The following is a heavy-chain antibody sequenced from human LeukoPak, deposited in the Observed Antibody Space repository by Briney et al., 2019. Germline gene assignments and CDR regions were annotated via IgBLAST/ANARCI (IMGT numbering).Heavy chain of an antibody. V-gene: IGHV1-69*10. CDR3: GRGARPPHYYYYMDV. CDR1: GYTFTDYY. Sequence: SVKVSCKASGYTFTDYYMHWVRQAPGQGLEWMGGIIPILGTANYAQKFQGRVTISADKSTSTAYMELSSLRSEDTAVYYCGRGARPPHYYYYMDVWGKGTTVTVSS. D-gene: IGHD5-12*01. J-gene: IGHJ6*03. CDR2: IIPILGTA.